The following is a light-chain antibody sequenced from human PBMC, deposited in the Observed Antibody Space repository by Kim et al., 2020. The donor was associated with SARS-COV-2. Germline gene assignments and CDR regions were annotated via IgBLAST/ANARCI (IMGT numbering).Light chain of an antibody. J-gene: IGLJ2*01. CDR2: GNN. V-gene: IGLV1-44*01. CDR1: SSNIGSNT. Sequence: GQRVTSSCSGSSSNIGSNTVNWYQELPGTAPKLLIYGNNQRPSGVPDRFSGSKSGTSASLAISGLQSDDEADYYCATWDDSLNGVVFGGGTRLTVL. CDR3: ATWDDSLNGVV.